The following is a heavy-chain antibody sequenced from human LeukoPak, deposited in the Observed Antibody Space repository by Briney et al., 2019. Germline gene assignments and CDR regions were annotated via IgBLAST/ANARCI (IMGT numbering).Heavy chain of an antibody. V-gene: IGHV1-24*01. CDR2: FDPEDGET. D-gene: IGHD4-17*01. CDR3: ARGSTVTTGYYYYYMDV. J-gene: IGHJ6*03. Sequence: ASVKVSCKVSGYTLTELSMHWVRQAPGKGLEWMGGFDPEDGETIYAQKFQGRVTMTEDTSTDTAYMELSSLRSEDTAVYYCARGSTVTTGYYYYYMDVWGKGTTVTVSS. CDR1: GYTLTELS.